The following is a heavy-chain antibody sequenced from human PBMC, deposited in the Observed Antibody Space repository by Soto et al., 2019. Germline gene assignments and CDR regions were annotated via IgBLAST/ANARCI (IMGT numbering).Heavy chain of an antibody. Sequence: QVQLVQSGAEVKKPGASVKVSCKASGYSFSDYDINWVRQATGQGPEWMGWMNPNRGNTGYAQKFQGRVTMTRNTSINTAYMELSSLGSEDTAVYYCARDNRYNWNDEGWFDPWGQGPLVPVSS. V-gene: IGHV1-8*01. D-gene: IGHD1-20*01. CDR1: GYSFSDYD. J-gene: IGHJ5*02. CDR2: MNPNRGNT. CDR3: ARDNRYNWNDEGWFDP.